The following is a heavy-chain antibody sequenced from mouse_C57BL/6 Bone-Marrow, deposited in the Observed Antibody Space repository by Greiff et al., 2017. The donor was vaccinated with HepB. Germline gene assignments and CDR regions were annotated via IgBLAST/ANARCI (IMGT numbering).Heavy chain of an antibody. V-gene: IGHV1-55*01. J-gene: IGHJ4*01. CDR3: AGMYYGDAMDY. D-gene: IGHD1-1*01. CDR1: GYTFTSYW. CDR2: IYPGSGST. Sequence: VQLQQSGAELVKPGASVKMSCKASGYTFTSYWITWVKQRPGQGLEWIGDIYPGSGSTNYNEKFKSKATLTVDTSSSTAYMQLSSLTSEDSAVYYCAGMYYGDAMDYWGQGTSVTVSS.